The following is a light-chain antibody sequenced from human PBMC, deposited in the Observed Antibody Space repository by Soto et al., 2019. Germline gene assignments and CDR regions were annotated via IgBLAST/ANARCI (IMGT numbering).Light chain of an antibody. V-gene: IGKV3-11*01. J-gene: IGKJ1*01. CDR2: DAS. CDR3: QQRSNWPPT. CDR1: QSVSSY. Sequence: EIVLTQSPATLSLSPGERATLSCRASQSVSSYLAWYQQKPGQAPRLLIYDASNRATGIPARFSGSGSGTDFTLTISSLEPEDFAVYYCQQRSNWPPTFGQGPK.